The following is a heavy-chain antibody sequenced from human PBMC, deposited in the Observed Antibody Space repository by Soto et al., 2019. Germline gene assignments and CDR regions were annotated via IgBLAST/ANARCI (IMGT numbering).Heavy chain of an antibody. CDR1: GGSLSSGGYY. J-gene: IGHJ6*03. D-gene: IGHD5-12*01. CDR3: ARWLRTNYYYYYYMDV. Sequence: SETLSLTWTVSGGSLSSGGYYWSWIRQHPGKGLEWIGYIYYSGSTYYNPSLKSRVTVSVDTSKNQFSLKLSSVTAADTAVYYCARWLRTNYYYYYYMDVWGKGTTVTVSS. V-gene: IGHV4-31*02. CDR2: IYYSGST.